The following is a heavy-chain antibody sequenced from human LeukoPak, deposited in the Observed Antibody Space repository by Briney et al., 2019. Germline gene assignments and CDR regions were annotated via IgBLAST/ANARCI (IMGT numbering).Heavy chain of an antibody. CDR3: AREPHASRSTWLYDY. V-gene: IGHV1-18*01. CDR1: GYTFTSYG. Sequence: GASVKVSCKASGYTFTSYGISWVRQAPGQGLEWMGWISAYNGNTNYAQKLQGRVTMTTDTSTSTAYMELRSLRSDDTAVYYCAREPHASRSTWLYDYWGQGTLVTVSS. CDR2: ISAYNGNT. D-gene: IGHD6-13*01. J-gene: IGHJ4*02.